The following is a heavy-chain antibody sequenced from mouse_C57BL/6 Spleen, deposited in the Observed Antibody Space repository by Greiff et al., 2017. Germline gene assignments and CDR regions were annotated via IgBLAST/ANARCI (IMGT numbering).Heavy chain of an antibody. CDR2: IRNKANGYTT. CDR3: ARYLTGTGGVDY. CDR1: GFTFTDYY. J-gene: IGHJ2*01. V-gene: IGHV7-3*01. D-gene: IGHD4-1*01. Sequence: EVKVVESGGGLVQPGGSLSLSCAASGFTFTDYYMSWVRQPPGKALEWLGFIRNKANGYTTEYSASVKGRFTISRDNSQSILYLQMNALRAEDSATYYCARYLTGTGGVDYWGQGTTLTVSS.